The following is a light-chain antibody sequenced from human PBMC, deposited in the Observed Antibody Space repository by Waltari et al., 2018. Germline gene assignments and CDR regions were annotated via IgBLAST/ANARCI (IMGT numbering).Light chain of an antibody. Sequence: SVLTQPPSVSGAPGQRVTISCTGSSSNIGSTYDVHWYQQVPGTAPKLLIFLNTYAPSVVPDRFSGSKSGASASLAITGLQAEDEADYYCQSYDSLSGYVFGTGTKVTVL. V-gene: IGLV1-40*01. J-gene: IGLJ1*01. CDR1: SSNIGSTYD. CDR3: QSYDSLSGYV. CDR2: LNT.